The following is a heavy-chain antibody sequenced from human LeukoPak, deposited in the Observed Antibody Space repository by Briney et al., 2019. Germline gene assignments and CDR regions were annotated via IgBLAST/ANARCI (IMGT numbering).Heavy chain of an antibody. CDR2: MNPNSGNT. V-gene: IGHV1-8*01. Sequence: ASVKVSCKASGYTFTSYDINWVRQATGQGLEWMGWMNPNSGNTGYAQKFQGRVTMTRNTSISTAYMELSSLRSEDTAVYYCATSRPGDYYYGSGSYYNAPVPPWDYWGQGTLVTVSS. CDR1: GYTFTSYD. J-gene: IGHJ4*02. CDR3: ATSRPGDYYYGSGSYYNAPVPPWDY. D-gene: IGHD3-10*01.